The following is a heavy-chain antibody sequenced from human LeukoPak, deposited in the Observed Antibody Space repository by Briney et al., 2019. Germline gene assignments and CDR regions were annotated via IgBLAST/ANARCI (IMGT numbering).Heavy chain of an antibody. V-gene: IGHV3-23*01. CDR1: GFTFSSYA. J-gene: IGHJ4*02. D-gene: IGHD3-16*02. CDR3: AKGVWGSYRYPLDY. CDR2: ISGSGGST. Sequence: GGSLRLSCAASGFTFSSYAMSWVRQAPGKGLEWVSAISGSGGSTYYADPVKGRFTISRDNSKNTLYLQMNSLRAEDTAVYYCAKGVWGSYRYPLDYWGQGTLVTVSS.